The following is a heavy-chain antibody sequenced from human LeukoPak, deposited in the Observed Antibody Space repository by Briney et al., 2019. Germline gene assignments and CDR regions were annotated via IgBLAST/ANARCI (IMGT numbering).Heavy chain of an antibody. Sequence: GGSLRLSWAASGFIFRHYTMTWVRQAPGKGLEWVSHIRSNGDDIRYADSVKGRFTISRDNSKNTLYLQMSSLRTGDTAVYYCASSTMVTTVFDYWGQGTLVTVSS. CDR1: GFIFRHYT. J-gene: IGHJ4*02. CDR2: IRSNGDDI. CDR3: ASSTMVTTVFDY. V-gene: IGHV3-21*05. D-gene: IGHD4-17*01.